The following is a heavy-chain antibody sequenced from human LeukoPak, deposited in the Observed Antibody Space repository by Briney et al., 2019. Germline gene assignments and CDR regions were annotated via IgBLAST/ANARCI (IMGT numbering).Heavy chain of an antibody. V-gene: IGHV4-4*07. Sequence: PSETLSLTCTVSGGSITTYYWSWIRQPAGKGLEWIGRIYTRGSTNYNPSLKSRVTMSVDTSKNQFSLKLSSVTAADTAVYYWAGEGHYYDSTGYYYGGEDYWGQGTLVTVSS. CDR1: GGSITTYY. D-gene: IGHD3-22*01. CDR2: IYTRGST. CDR3: AGEGHYYDSTGYYYGGEDY. J-gene: IGHJ4*02.